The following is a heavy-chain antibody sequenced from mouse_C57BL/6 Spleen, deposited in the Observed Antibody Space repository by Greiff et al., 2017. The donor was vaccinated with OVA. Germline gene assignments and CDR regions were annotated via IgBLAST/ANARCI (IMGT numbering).Heavy chain of an antibody. Sequence: QVQLQQPGAELVRPGASVKLSCKASGYTFTDYYINWVKQRPGQGLEWIARIYPGSGNTYYNEKFKGKATLTAEKSSSTAYMQLSSLTSEDSAVYFCARDYRSAMDYWGQGTSVTVSS. CDR1: GYTFTDYY. CDR2: IYPGSGNT. CDR3: ARDYRSAMDY. J-gene: IGHJ4*01. V-gene: IGHV1-76*01. D-gene: IGHD2-4*01.